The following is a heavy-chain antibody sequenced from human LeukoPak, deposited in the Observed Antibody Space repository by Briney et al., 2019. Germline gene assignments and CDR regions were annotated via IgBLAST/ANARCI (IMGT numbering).Heavy chain of an antibody. CDR1: GGSFSGYY. CDR3: ARERPSYYDILTGYCPRSLPYYFDY. V-gene: IGHV4-34*01. J-gene: IGHJ4*02. Sequence: SETLSLTCAVYGGSFSGYYWSWIRQPPGKGLEWIGEINHSGSTNYNPSLKSRVTMSVDTSKNQFSLKLSSVTAADTAVYYCARERPSYYDILTGYCPRSLPYYFDYWGQGTLVTVSS. D-gene: IGHD3-9*01. CDR2: INHSGST.